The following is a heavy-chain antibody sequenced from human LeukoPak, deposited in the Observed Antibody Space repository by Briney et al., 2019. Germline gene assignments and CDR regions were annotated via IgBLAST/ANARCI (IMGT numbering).Heavy chain of an antibody. CDR1: GFTFSGFW. Sequence: GGSLRLSCAVSGFTFSGFWMSWSRQAPGKGLEWVASINSDGSEGYYADVVKGRFTISRDNAKNSLYLQINSLRAEDTAVYYCARGRGQGKQLGYWGQGTLVTVSS. V-gene: IGHV3-7*03. D-gene: IGHD6-13*01. CDR3: ARGRGQGKQLGY. J-gene: IGHJ4*02. CDR2: INSDGSEG.